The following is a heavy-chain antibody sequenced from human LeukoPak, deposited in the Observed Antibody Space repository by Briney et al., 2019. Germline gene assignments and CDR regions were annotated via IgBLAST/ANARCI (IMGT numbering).Heavy chain of an antibody. J-gene: IGHJ4*02. V-gene: IGHV4-39*07. CDR1: GGSITSNNYY. D-gene: IGHD3-22*01. CDR2: IYYSGST. CDR3: ARGYAGFYDSSGYLFDY. Sequence: SEILSLTCTVSGGSITSNNYYWGWIRQPPGKGLGWIATIYYSGSTYYSSSLRSRVTISIDTSKNQISLRLSSVTAADTAVYYCARGYAGFYDSSGYLFDYWGQGMLVTVSS.